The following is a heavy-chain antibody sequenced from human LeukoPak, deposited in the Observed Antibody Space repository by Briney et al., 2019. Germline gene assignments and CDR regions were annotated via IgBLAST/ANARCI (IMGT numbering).Heavy chain of an antibody. CDR3: AREGSCGGGGCYRADFDS. D-gene: IGHD2-15*01. CDR1: GGSISSYY. Sequence: PSETLSLTCTVSGGSISSYYWSWIRQPAGKGLEWIGRIYSSGSTNYNPSLKSRVTMSVDTSKSQVSLKVSSVTAADTAVYYCAREGSCGGGGCYRADFDSWGQGTLVTVSS. V-gene: IGHV4-4*07. J-gene: IGHJ4*02. CDR2: IYSSGST.